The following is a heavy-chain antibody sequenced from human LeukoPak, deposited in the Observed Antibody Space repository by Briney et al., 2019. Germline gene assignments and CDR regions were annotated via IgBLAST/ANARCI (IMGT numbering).Heavy chain of an antibody. D-gene: IGHD3-10*01. J-gene: IGHJ4*02. CDR3: AKNPKFGELLN. CDR2: ISGSGGST. V-gene: IGHV3-23*01. Sequence: GGSLRLSCAASGFAFSSYAMSWVRQAPGKGLEWVSAISGSGGSTYYADSVKGRFTISRDNSKNTLYLQMNSPRAEDTAVYYCAKNPKFGELLNWGQGTLVTVSS. CDR1: GFAFSSYA.